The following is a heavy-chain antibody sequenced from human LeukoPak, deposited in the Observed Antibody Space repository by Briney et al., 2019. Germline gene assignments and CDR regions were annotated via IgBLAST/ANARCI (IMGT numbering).Heavy chain of an antibody. CDR3: AKDPRLRNYYYGMDV. Sequence: GGSLRLSCAASGFTFSSYAMSWVRQAPGKGLEWVSAISGSGGSTYYADSVKGRFTISRDNSKNTLYLQMNSLRAEDTAVHYCAKDPRLRNYYYGMDVWGQGTTVTVSS. CDR1: GFTFSSYA. V-gene: IGHV3-23*01. J-gene: IGHJ6*02. CDR2: ISGSGGST. D-gene: IGHD3-10*01.